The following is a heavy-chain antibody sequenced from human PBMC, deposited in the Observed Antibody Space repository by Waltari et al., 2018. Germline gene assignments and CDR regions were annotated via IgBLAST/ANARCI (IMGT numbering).Heavy chain of an antibody. J-gene: IGHJ4*02. D-gene: IGHD6-13*01. CDR3: ATDLIAAAGAL. V-gene: IGHV1-24*01. CDR1: GYTLPELS. Sequence: QVQLVQSGAEVKKPGASVKVSCKVSGYTLPELSLHWVRQAPGKGLEWMGGLDPEDGETIYAQKVQGRVTMTEDTTTDTADMELSSMRSEDTAGYYWATDLIAAAGALWGQGTLVTVSS. CDR2: LDPEDGET.